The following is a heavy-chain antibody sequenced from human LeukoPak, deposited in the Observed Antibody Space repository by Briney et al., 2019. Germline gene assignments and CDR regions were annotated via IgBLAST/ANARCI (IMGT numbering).Heavy chain of an antibody. Sequence: GASVKVSCKTSGYIFKDFYIHWVRQAPGHGLEWMGWINPNSGDTNSAQRFQGRVTMTRDTSTRTAYMDLSSLTSDDTAVYFCAKDSSGGYNSHWGQGTLVTVSS. D-gene: IGHD5-24*01. CDR2: INPNSGDT. V-gene: IGHV1-2*02. CDR3: AKDSSGGYNSH. J-gene: IGHJ4*02. CDR1: GYIFKDFY.